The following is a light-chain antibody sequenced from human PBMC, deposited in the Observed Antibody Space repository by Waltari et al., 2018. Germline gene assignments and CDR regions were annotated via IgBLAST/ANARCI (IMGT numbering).Light chain of an antibody. Sequence: QSALTQPASVSGSPGPSITVSCPGTSSDVGSYNLVSWYQQHPAKAPKLMIYEGSKRPSGVSNRFSGSKSGNTASLTISGLQAEDEADYYCCSYAGSSTLLFGGGTKVTVL. CDR1: SSDVGSYNL. CDR3: CSYAGSSTLL. V-gene: IGLV2-23*01. CDR2: EGS. J-gene: IGLJ2*01.